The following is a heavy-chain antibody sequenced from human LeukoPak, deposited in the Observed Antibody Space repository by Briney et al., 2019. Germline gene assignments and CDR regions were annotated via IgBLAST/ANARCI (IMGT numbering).Heavy chain of an antibody. CDR2: IYYDGSA. CDR1: GGSITSSSHY. D-gene: IGHD4-11*01. V-gene: IGHV4-39*01. J-gene: IGHJ6*03. Sequence: SETLSLTCSVSGGSITSSSHYWGWIRQPPGNGLQWIGLIYYDGSAYYNLSLKSRLTISIDTSKSQFSLKLSSVTAADTAVYYCARRPTTGYMDVWGKGTTVTISS. CDR3: ARRPTTGYMDV.